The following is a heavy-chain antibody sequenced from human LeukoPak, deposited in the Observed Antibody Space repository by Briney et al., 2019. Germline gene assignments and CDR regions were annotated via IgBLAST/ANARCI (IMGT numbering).Heavy chain of an antibody. CDR1: GFTFSSNA. D-gene: IGHD6-13*01. CDR3: AKTYRVYYFDY. Sequence: GGSLRLSCAASGFTFSSNATSWVRQAPGKGLEWVSAISGSGGSTYYADSVKGRFTISRDNSKNTLYLQMNSLRAEDTAVYYCAKTYRVYYFDYWGQGTLVTVSS. J-gene: IGHJ4*02. CDR2: ISGSGGST. V-gene: IGHV3-23*01.